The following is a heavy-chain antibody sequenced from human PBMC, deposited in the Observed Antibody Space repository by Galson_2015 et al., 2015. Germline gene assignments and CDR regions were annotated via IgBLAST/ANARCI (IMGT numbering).Heavy chain of an antibody. D-gene: IGHD2-15*01. Sequence: SVKVSCKASGYTFTSYDINWVRQATGQGLEWMGWISVYNDNTNSAQKLQGRATMTTDTFTSTAYMELRSLRSDDTAVYYCARLAYCSGGSCSYHGMDVWGQGTTVTVSS. CDR3: ARLAYCSGGSCSYHGMDV. J-gene: IGHJ6*02. V-gene: IGHV1-18*01. CDR1: GYTFTSYD. CDR2: ISVYNDNT.